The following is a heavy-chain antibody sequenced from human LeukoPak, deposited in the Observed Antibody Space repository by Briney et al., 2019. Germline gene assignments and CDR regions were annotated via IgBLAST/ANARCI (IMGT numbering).Heavy chain of an antibody. Sequence: SETLSLTCTVSGGSISSYYWSWIRQPPGKGLEWIGYIYYSGSTNYNPSLKSRVTISVDTSKNQFSLKLSSVTAADTAVYYCARLTKNDSGTYRFGKKKRGYMDVWGKGTTVTISS. J-gene: IGHJ6*03. CDR2: IYYSGST. V-gene: IGHV4-59*12. D-gene: IGHD3-10*01. CDR1: GGSISSYY. CDR3: ARLTKNDSGTYRFGKKKRGYMDV.